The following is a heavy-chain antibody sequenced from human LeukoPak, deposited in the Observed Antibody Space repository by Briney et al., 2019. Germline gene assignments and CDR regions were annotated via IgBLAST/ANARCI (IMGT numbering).Heavy chain of an antibody. CDR1: RFTFSSYW. CDR2: IKKDGSEK. J-gene: IGHJ4*02. D-gene: IGHD3-10*01. CDR3: ARVTSGSSYRPFDY. Sequence: GGSLRLSCTASRFTFSSYWMSWVRQAPGKGLEWVANIKKDGSEKYYVDSVKGRFTISRDNAKTSLYLQMNSLRAEDTAVYYCARVTSGSSYRPFDYWGQGTLVTVSS. V-gene: IGHV3-7*01.